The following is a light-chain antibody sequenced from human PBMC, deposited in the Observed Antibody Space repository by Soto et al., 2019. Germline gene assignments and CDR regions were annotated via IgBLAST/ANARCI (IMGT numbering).Light chain of an antibody. Sequence: EIVSTQSPSTLSLPPEERSTLSCRASQSVSSSYLAWYQQKPGQAPRLLIYDASLRSTGVPDRFSGSGSGTDFTLTITRLEPDDSAVYYCQQHGISHITFGQGTRLEIK. CDR3: QQHGISHIT. CDR1: QSVSSSY. V-gene: IGKV3-20*01. CDR2: DAS. J-gene: IGKJ5*01.